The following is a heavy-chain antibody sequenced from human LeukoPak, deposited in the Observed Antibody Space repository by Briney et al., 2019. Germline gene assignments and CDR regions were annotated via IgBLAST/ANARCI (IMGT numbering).Heavy chain of an antibody. Sequence: SETLSLTCAVYGGSFSGYYWSWIRQPPGKGLEWIGEINHSGSTNYNPSLKSRVTISVDTSENQFSLKLSSVTAADTAVYYCARVRGDGYNLGFNWFDPWGQGTLVTVSS. V-gene: IGHV4-34*01. D-gene: IGHD5-24*01. CDR3: ARVRGDGYNLGFNWFDP. J-gene: IGHJ5*02. CDR1: GGSFSGYY. CDR2: INHSGST.